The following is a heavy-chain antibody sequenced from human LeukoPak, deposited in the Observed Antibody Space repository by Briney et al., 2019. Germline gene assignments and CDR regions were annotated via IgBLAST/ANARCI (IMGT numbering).Heavy chain of an antibody. CDR3: ARDQGTYGDYGNFDY. Sequence: ASVKVSCKASGYTFTSYGISWVRQAPGQGLEWMGWISAYNGNTNYAQKLQGRVTMTTDTSTSTAYMELRSLRPDDTAVYYCARDQGTYGDYGNFDYWGQGTLVTVSS. CDR1: GYTFTSYG. CDR2: ISAYNGNT. D-gene: IGHD4-17*01. V-gene: IGHV1-18*01. J-gene: IGHJ4*02.